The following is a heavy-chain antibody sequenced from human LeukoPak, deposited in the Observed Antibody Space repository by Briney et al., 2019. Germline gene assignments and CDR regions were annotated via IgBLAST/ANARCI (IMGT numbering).Heavy chain of an antibody. D-gene: IGHD2-15*01. V-gene: IGHV1-2*02. CDR1: GYSFTGYY. CDR3: ARVGVVVAANFDY. J-gene: IGHJ4*02. Sequence: GTSVKVSCKASGYSFTGYYMHWVRQAPGQGLEWMGWINPKSGDTNYAQKFQGRVTMTRDTSISTVHMELSRLRSEDTAVYYCARVGVVVAANFDYWGQGTLVTVSS. CDR2: INPKSGDT.